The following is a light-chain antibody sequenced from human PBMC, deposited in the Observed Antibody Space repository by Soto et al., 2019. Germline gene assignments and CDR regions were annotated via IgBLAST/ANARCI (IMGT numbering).Light chain of an antibody. CDR3: LQHKDYPYT. Sequence: DIQMTQSPSSLSASVGDRVTITCRASQDIRSDLGWYQQKPGKAPKRLIYAASRLQSGVTSRFSAGGSGTDFILTSSSLQPEDFATYYCLQHKDYPYTFGQGTKVEIK. CDR2: AAS. J-gene: IGKJ2*01. V-gene: IGKV1-17*01. CDR1: QDIRSD.